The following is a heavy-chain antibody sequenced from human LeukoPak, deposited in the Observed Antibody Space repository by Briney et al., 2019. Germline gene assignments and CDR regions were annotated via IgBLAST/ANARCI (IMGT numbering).Heavy chain of an antibody. CDR1: GFTFSNYA. CDR2: ISDGVGST. V-gene: IGHV3-23*01. CDR3: AKVPLGSGSYFPYYYYMDV. D-gene: IGHD1-26*01. Sequence: PGGSLRLSCAASGFTFSNYAMTWVRQAPGKRLEWVSGISDGVGSTFSADSVKGRFTTSRDNSKNTLYLQMNSLRAEDSAVYYCAKVPLGSGSYFPYYYYMDVWGKGTTVTVSS. J-gene: IGHJ6*03.